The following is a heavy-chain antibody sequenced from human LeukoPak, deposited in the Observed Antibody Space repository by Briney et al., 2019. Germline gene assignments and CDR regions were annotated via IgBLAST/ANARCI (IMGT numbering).Heavy chain of an antibody. V-gene: IGHV3-15*01. Sequence: GGSLRLSCSASGFTFSKAWMSWVRQAPGKGLEWVGRVRSNTDGGATDYAAPVKDRFTISRDDTKNTLYLQMNSLRAEDTAVYYCARSPAYNFYYFDYWGQGTLVTVSS. D-gene: IGHD2-2*01. CDR2: VRSNTDGGAT. CDR3: ARSPAYNFYYFDY. CDR1: GFTFSKAW. J-gene: IGHJ4*02.